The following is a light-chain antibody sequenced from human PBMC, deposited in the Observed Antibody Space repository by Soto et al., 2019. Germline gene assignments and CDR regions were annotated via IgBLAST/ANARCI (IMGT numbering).Light chain of an antibody. V-gene: IGKV3-15*01. CDR2: DAS. CDR1: QSVSSY. J-gene: IGKJ1*01. Sequence: EIRVSQSPSTLSVSTGERATLSCRASQSVSSYLAWYQQQPGQAPRLLIYDASNRATGIPARFSGSGTGTEFTLTISSLQSEDFAVYYCQQYYDWTLWTFAQGTKV. CDR3: QQYYDWTLWT.